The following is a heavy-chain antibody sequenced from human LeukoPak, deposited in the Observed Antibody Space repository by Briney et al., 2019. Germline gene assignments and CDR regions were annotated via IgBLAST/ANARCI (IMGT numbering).Heavy chain of an antibody. CDR3: AREGYYYDSSGYYSVGFDY. J-gene: IGHJ4*02. CDR2: ISGSGGST. Sequence: GGSLRLSCAASGFTFSSYGMSWVRQAPGKGLEWVSAISGSGGSTYYADSVKGRFTISRDNSKNSLYLQMNSLRAEDTAVYYCAREGYYYDSSGYYSVGFDYWGQGTLVTVSS. D-gene: IGHD3-22*01. V-gene: IGHV3-23*01. CDR1: GFTFSSYG.